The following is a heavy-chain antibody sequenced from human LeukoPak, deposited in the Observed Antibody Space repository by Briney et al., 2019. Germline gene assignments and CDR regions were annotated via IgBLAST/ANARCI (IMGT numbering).Heavy chain of an antibody. V-gene: IGHV3-48*02. Sequence: PGGSLRLSCAASGFTFSSYSMNWVRQAPGKGLEWVSYISSSSSATYYTDSVKGRFTISRDNAKNSLYLQMNSLRDEDTAVYYCASARDSSGYYSHDGFDIWGQGTTVTVSS. D-gene: IGHD3-22*01. J-gene: IGHJ3*02. CDR3: ASARDSSGYYSHDGFDI. CDR2: ISSSSSAT. CDR1: GFTFSSYS.